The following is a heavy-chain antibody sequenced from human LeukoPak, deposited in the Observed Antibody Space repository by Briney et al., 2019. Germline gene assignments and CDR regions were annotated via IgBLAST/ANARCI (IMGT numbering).Heavy chain of an antibody. CDR2: IYYSGST. V-gene: IGHV4-31*03. J-gene: IGHJ4*02. CDR3: ARDLYPLAVAASGY. CDR1: GGSISSGGYY. Sequence: SETLSLTCTVSGGSISSGGYYWSWIRQHPGKGLEWIGYIYYSGSTYYNPSLKSRVTISVDTSKNQFSLKLSSVTAADTAVYYCARDLYPLAVAASGYWGQGTLVTVSS. D-gene: IGHD6-19*01.